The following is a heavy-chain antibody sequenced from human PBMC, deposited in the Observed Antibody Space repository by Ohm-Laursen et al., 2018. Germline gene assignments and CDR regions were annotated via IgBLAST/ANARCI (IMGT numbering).Heavy chain of an antibody. V-gene: IGHV2-70*11. D-gene: IGHD3-10*01. CDR3: ARITAGPDYVDY. J-gene: IGHJ4*02. CDR1: GGSISSYY. Sequence: TLSLTCTVSGGSISSYYWSWIRQPPGKALEWLARIDWDDDQYYSTSLRTRLTISKDTSKNQVVLRMTNMDPVDTATYYCARITAGPDYVDYWGQGTLVTVSS. CDR2: IDWDDDQ.